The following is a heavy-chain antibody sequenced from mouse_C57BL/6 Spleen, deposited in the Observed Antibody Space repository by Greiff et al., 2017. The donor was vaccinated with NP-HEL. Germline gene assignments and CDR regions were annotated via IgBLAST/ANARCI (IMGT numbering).Heavy chain of an antibody. CDR3: ARDADYSYAMDY. CDR2: SRNKANDYTT. V-gene: IGHV7-1*01. CDR1: GFTFSDFY. J-gene: IGHJ4*01. Sequence: EVMLVESGGGLVQSGRSLRLSCATSGFTFSDFYMEWVRQAPGKGLEWIAASRNKANDYTTEYSASVKGRFIVSRDNSQSILYLQMNALRAEDPAIYYFARDADYSYAMDYWGQGTSVTVSS. D-gene: IGHD2-4*01.